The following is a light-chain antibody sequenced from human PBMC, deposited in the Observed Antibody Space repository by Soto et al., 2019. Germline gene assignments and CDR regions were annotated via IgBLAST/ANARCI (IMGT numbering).Light chain of an antibody. Sequence: EIVLTQSPGTLSLSQGERATLSCRASQSVSNSYLAWYQQKPGQAPRLLIYGASSRATGIPDRFSGSGSGTDFTLTISRLEPEDCAVYYCQQYGSSLSLTFGGGTKVEIK. CDR1: QSVSNSY. J-gene: IGKJ4*01. CDR2: GAS. CDR3: QQYGSSLSLT. V-gene: IGKV3-20*01.